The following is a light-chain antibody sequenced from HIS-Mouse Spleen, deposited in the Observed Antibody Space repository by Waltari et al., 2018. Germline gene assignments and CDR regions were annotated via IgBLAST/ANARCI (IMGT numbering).Light chain of an antibody. CDR1: SSDFGVYNY. Sequence: QSSLTQPRSVAGSPGQSVTISCTGTSSDFGVYNYVSWYQQHPGKAPKLMIYDVSKRPSGVPDRFSGSKSGNTASLTISGLQAEDEADYYCCSYAGSYTGVFGTGTKVTVL. V-gene: IGLV2-11*02. CDR2: DVS. CDR3: CSYAGSYTGV. J-gene: IGLJ1*01.